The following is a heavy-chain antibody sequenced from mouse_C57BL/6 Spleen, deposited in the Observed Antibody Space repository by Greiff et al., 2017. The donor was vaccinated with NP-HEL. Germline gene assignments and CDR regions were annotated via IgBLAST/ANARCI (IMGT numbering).Heavy chain of an antibody. CDR1: GYTFTSYW. J-gene: IGHJ2*01. D-gene: IGHD1-1*01. CDR2: IDPSDSYT. Sequence: QVQLQQPGAELVRPGTSVKLSCKASGYTFTSYWMHWVKQRPGQGLEWIGVIDPSDSYTNYNQKFKGKATLTVDTSSSTAYMQLSSLTSEDSAVYYCARGVTTVVARYFDYWGQGTTLTVSS. V-gene: IGHV1-59*01. CDR3: ARGVTTVVARYFDY.